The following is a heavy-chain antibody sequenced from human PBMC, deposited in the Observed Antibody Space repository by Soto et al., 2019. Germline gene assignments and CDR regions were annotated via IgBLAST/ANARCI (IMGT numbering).Heavy chain of an antibody. Sequence: PSQTLSLTCVISGDSVSSNNAAWNWIRQSPSRGLEWLGRTYYRSKWYNDYAVSVKSRININPDTSKNQFSLQLSSVTAADTAVYYCARRLYYDSSGFEGGGMDVWGQGTTVTVSS. CDR3: ARRLYYDSSGFEGGGMDV. D-gene: IGHD3-22*01. J-gene: IGHJ6*02. CDR2: TYYRSKWYN. V-gene: IGHV6-1*01. CDR1: GDSVSSNNAA.